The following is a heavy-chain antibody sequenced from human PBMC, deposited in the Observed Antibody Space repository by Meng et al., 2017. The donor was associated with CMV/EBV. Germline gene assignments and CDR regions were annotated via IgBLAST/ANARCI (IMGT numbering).Heavy chain of an antibody. CDR3: ARDRGYGLNYYYGMDV. CDR2: IYYSGST. D-gene: IGHD3-22*01. CDR1: GGSISSGGYY. V-gene: IGHV4-61*08. Sequence: SETLSLTCTVSGGSISSGGYYWSWIRQPPGKGLEWIGYIYYSGSTNYNPSLKSRVTISVDTSKNQFSLKLSSVTAADTAVYYCARDRGYGLNYYYGMDVWGQGTTVTVSS. J-gene: IGHJ6*02.